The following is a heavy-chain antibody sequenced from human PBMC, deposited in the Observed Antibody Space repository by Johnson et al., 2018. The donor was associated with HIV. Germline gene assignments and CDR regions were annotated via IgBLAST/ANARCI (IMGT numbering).Heavy chain of an antibody. CDR1: GFTVSSNY. Sequence: VQLVESGGGLIQPGGSLRLSCAASGFTVSSNYMSWVRQAPGKGLEWVSLIYSGGSTSYADSVKGRFTTSSDNSKNTLSLQMNSLSAEDTAVYYCARYYDYVWGNPATHDAFDIWGQGTMVTVSS. V-gene: IGHV3-53*01. D-gene: IGHD3-16*01. CDR2: IYSGGST. CDR3: ARYYDYVWGNPATHDAFDI. J-gene: IGHJ3*02.